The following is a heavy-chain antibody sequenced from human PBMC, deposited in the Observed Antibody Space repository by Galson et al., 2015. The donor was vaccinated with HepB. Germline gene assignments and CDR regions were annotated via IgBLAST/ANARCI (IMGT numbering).Heavy chain of an antibody. Sequence: SLRLSCAASGFTFSSYAMSWVRQAPGKGLEWVSAISGSGGSTYYADSVKGRFTISRDNSKNTLYLQMNSLRAEDTAVYYCAKIHTRFRVPLEYFQHWGQGTLVTVSS. CDR1: GFTFSSYA. J-gene: IGHJ1*01. CDR3: AKIHTRFRVPLEYFQH. V-gene: IGHV3-23*01. CDR2: ISGSGGST. D-gene: IGHD3-16*01.